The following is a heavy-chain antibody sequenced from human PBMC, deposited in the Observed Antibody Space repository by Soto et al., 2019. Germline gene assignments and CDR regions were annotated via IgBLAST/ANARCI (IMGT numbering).Heavy chain of an antibody. V-gene: IGHV3-30*18. J-gene: IGHJ6*02. CDR3: AKVASRSLRFLEWSYGMDA. CDR1: GVTFSSYG. D-gene: IGHD3-3*01. Sequence: GGSLRLSCAASGVTFSSYGMHWVRQAPGKGLEWVAVISYDGSNKYYADSVKGRFTISRDNSKNTLYLQMNSLRAEDTAVYYCAKVASRSLRFLEWSYGMDAWGQGTTVTVSS. CDR2: ISYDGSNK.